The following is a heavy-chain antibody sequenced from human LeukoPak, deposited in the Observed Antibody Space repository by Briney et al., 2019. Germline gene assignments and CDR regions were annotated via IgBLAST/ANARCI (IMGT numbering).Heavy chain of an antibody. CDR1: GFTFSSYG. CDR3: ATYDSSGYYGY. CDR2: IWYGGSNK. J-gene: IGHJ4*02. D-gene: IGHD3-22*01. Sequence: GGSLRLSCAASGFTFSSYGMHWVRQAPGKGLEWVAVIWYGGSNKYYADSVKGRFTISRDNSKNTLYLQMNSLRAEDTAVYYCATYDSSGYYGYWGQGTLVTVSS. V-gene: IGHV3-33*01.